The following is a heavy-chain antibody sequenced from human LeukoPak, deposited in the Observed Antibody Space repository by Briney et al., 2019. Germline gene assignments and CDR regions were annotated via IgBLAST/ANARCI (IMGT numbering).Heavy chain of an antibody. CDR1: GFTFSNYG. V-gene: IGHV3-23*01. J-gene: IGHJ4*02. Sequence: PGGSLRLSCAASGFTFSNYGMHWVRQAPGKGLEWVSAIGGSGGSTYYADSVKGRLTISRDNSKNTLYLQMNSLRAEDTAVYYCAKNYYDSSGYYYYFDYWGQGTLVTVSS. CDR3: AKNYYDSSGYYYYFDY. CDR2: IGGSGGST. D-gene: IGHD3-22*01.